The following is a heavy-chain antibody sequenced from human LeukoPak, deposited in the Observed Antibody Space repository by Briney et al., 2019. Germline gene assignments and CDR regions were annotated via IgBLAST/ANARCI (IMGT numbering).Heavy chain of an antibody. CDR2: ISYDGSNE. Sequence: AGGSLRLSCAASGFIFSRHTMHWVRQAPGKGLQWVALISYDGSNEYFADSVKGRFTISRDNSRNTLSLQVNSLRLEDTAVYYCVRSSAVAKYYFDYWGQGTLVTVSS. D-gene: IGHD6-13*01. CDR3: VRSSAVAKYYFDY. CDR1: GFIFSRHT. V-gene: IGHV3-30-3*01. J-gene: IGHJ4*02.